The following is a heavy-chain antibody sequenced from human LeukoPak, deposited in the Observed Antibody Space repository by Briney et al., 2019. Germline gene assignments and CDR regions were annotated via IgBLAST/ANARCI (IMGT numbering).Heavy chain of an antibody. CDR1: RYTFTSYG. J-gene: IGHJ4*02. CDR2: ISAYNGNT. V-gene: IGHV1-18*01. CDR3: ARDQGGYGSFDY. Sequence: ASVKVSCKASRYTFTSYGISWVRPAPGQGLAWMGWISAYNGNTNYAQKLQGRVTMNTDTSTSTAYRELRSLRSDDTAVYYCARDQGGYGSFDYWGQGTLVTVSS. D-gene: IGHD5-12*01.